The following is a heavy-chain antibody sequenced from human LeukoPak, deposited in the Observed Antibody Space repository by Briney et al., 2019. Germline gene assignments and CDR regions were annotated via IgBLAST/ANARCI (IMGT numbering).Heavy chain of an antibody. J-gene: IGHJ4*02. V-gene: IGHV3-7*01. D-gene: IGHD6-19*01. Sequence: GRSLRLSCAAAGFSLDDYAMHWVRQAPGKGLEWVANIKQDGSEKYYVDSLKGRFTISRDDARNSLYLQMNSLRAEDTAVYYCVREETYSSGWYGPDYWGQGTLVTVSS. CDR1: GFSLDDYA. CDR2: IKQDGSEK. CDR3: VREETYSSGWYGPDY.